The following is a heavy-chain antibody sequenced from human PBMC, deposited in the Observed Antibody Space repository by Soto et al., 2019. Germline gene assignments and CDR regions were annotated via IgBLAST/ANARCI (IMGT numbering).Heavy chain of an antibody. D-gene: IGHD1-26*01. Sequence: QVQLVESGGGVVQPGRSLRLSCAASGFTFSSYAMHWVRQAPGKGLEWVAVISYDGSNKYYADSVKGRFTISRDNSKNTLYLQMNSLRAEDTAVYYRARALLPWYSGSYYEFDYWGQGTLVTVSS. J-gene: IGHJ4*02. CDR1: GFTFSSYA. CDR2: ISYDGSNK. V-gene: IGHV3-30-3*01. CDR3: ARALLPWYSGSYYEFDY.